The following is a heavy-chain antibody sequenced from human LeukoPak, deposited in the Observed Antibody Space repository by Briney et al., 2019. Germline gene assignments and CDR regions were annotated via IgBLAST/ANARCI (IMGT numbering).Heavy chain of an antibody. D-gene: IGHD3-16*01. J-gene: IGHJ4*02. CDR3: AKGGPPYYFDY. CDR1: GFTFSSYW. CDR2: INHNGNVN. Sequence: GGSPRLSCAASGFTFSSYWMNWARQAPGKGLEWVASINHNGNVNYYVDSVKGRFTISRDNAKNSLYLQMSNLRAEDTAVYYCAKGGPPYYFDYWGQGTLVTVSS. V-gene: IGHV3-7*03.